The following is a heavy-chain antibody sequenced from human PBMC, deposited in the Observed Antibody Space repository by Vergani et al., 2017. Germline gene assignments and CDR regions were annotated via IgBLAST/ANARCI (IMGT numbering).Heavy chain of an antibody. J-gene: IGHJ4*02. D-gene: IGHD5-18*01. V-gene: IGHV3-21*03. CDR3: SRGRGYSFGYSDY. CDR1: GFTFSSYS. Sequence: EVQLVESGGGLVKRGGSLRLSCAASGFTFSSYSMNWVRQAPGKGLEWVSSISSSSSYIHYSDSLKGRFTISRDDSKRFAYLQLSGLKTEDTAVYFCSRGRGYSFGYSDYWGQGTLVTVSS. CDR2: ISSSSSYI.